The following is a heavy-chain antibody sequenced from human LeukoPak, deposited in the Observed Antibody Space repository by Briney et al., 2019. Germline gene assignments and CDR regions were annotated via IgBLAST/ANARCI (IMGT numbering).Heavy chain of an antibody. Sequence: PSETLSLTCTVSGGSISSSSYYWGWIRQPPGKGLEWIGSIYYSGSTYYNPSLKSRVTISVDTSKNQFSLKLSSVTAADTAVYYCARDVYSYGPYYYDYMDVWGKGTTVTASS. V-gene: IGHV4-39*07. CDR1: GGSISSSSYY. CDR3: ARDVYSYGPYYYDYMDV. D-gene: IGHD5-18*01. CDR2: IYYSGST. J-gene: IGHJ6*03.